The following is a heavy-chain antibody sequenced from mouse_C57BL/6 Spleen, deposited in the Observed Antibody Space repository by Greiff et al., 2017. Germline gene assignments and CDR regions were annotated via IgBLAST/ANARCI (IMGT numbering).Heavy chain of an antibody. V-gene: IGHV1-74*01. CDR1: GYTFTSYW. J-gene: IGHJ1*03. Sequence: QVQLQQPGAELVKPGASVKVSCKASGYTFTSYWMHWVKQRPGQGLEWIGRIHPSDSDTNYNQKFKGKATLTVDKSSSTAYMQLSSLTSEDSAVYYCAMGDYGSSHWYFDVWAQGPRSPSPQ. D-gene: IGHD1-1*01. CDR3: AMGDYGSSHWYFDV. CDR2: IHPSDSDT.